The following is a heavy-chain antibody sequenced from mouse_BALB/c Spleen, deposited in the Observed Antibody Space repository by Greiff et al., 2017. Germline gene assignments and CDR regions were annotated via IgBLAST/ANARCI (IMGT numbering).Heavy chain of an antibody. CDR2: INPDSSTI. V-gene: IGHV4-1*02. CDR1: GFDFSRYW. D-gene: IGHD1-1*01. CDR3: ARPGYGSSYGYFDV. Sequence: EVKLLESGGGLVQPGGSLKLSCAASGFDFSRYWMSWVRQAPGKGLEWIGEINPDSSTINYTPSLKDKFIISRDNANNTLYLQMSKVRSEDTALYYCARPGYGSSYGYFDVWGAGTTVTVSS. J-gene: IGHJ1*01.